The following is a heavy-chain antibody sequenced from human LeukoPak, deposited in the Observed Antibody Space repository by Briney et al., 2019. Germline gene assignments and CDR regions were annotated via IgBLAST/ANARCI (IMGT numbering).Heavy chain of an antibody. CDR1: GFTFSGFW. Sequence: PGGSLRLSCSASGFTFSGFWMNWVRQAPGKGLEWVAKIKQDGSEIYYVDSVRGRFTISRDNAKNSLYLQMNSLRGEDTAVYFCARDSKSLIVVPAAPTYYYYFMDVWGKGTTVTVSS. D-gene: IGHD2-2*01. V-gene: IGHV3-7*01. J-gene: IGHJ6*03. CDR2: IKQDGSEI. CDR3: ARDSKSLIVVPAAPTYYYYFMDV.